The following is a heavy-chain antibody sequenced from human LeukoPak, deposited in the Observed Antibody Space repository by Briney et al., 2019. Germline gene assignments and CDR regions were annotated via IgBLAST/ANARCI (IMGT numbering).Heavy chain of an antibody. CDR1: GGSFSGYY. J-gene: IGHJ3*01. CDR2: VDIDEHT. V-gene: IGHV4-34*01. D-gene: IGHD3-3*01. Sequence: SETLSLTCAVYGGSFSGYYWSWVRQPPGKGLEWIGEVDIDEHTSSNPSLKSRVTISADSSKNQFTLTLRSLTAADTALYYCVRQIGACAFDSWGQGTSVTVSS. CDR3: VRQIGACAFDS.